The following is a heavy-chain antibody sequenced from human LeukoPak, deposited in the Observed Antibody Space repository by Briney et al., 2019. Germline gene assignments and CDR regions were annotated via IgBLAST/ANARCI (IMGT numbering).Heavy chain of an antibody. V-gene: IGHV3-30*07. CDR1: GFSFTAYA. J-gene: IGHJ6*03. D-gene: IGHD1-14*01. CDR3: ARAQGCGGTRCPKNDYYYYMDV. Sequence: QPGGSLRLSCAASGFSFTAYAMHWVRLAPGKGLECVAVISYDGTKKYYADFVKGRFTISRDNSKNTLYLQMNSLRAEDTAVYYCARAQGCGGTRCPKNDYYYYMDVWGKGTTVTISS. CDR2: ISYDGTKK.